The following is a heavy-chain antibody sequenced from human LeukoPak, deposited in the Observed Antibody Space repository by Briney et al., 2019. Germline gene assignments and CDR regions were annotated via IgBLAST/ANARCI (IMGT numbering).Heavy chain of an antibody. J-gene: IGHJ6*02. CDR3: ARSGDSSSYSYYYYAMDV. V-gene: IGHV4-59*08. D-gene: IGHD3-22*01. Sequence: PSETLSLTCTVSGGSISSYYWSWIRQPPGKGLEWIGYIYYSGSTNYNPSLKSRVTISVDTSKNQFSLKLSSVTAADTAVYYCARSGDSSSYSYYYYAMDVWGQGTTVTVSS. CDR2: IYYSGST. CDR1: GGSISSYY.